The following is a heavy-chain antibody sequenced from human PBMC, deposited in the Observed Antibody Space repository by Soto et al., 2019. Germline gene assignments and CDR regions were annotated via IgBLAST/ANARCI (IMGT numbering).Heavy chain of an antibody. CDR1: GDSISSSYW. CDR2: IYHSETT. Sequence: PSETVSLTCAVSGDSISSSYWWSWVRQPPWKGLEWIGEIYHSETTNYNPSLKSRVTLSMDKSKNQFSLMLTSVTAADTAVYFCARYDFGIFDYWGHGILVTVSS. J-gene: IGHJ4*01. V-gene: IGHV4-4*02. D-gene: IGHD4-17*01. CDR3: ARYDFGIFDY.